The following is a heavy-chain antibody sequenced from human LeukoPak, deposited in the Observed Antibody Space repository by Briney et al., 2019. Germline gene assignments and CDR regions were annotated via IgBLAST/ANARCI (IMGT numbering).Heavy chain of an antibody. Sequence: PGESLKISCKGSGYTFSNYWIGWVRQMPGKGLEGMGIIYPADCDTTYSPSFRGQVTISADKSITTAYLQWSSLKASDTAMYYCARRPPTVVTLSRDALHIWGQGTMDTVSS. CDR2: IYPADCDT. CDR3: ARRPPTVVTLSRDALHI. J-gene: IGHJ3*02. V-gene: IGHV5-51*01. CDR1: GYTFSNYW. D-gene: IGHD4-23*01.